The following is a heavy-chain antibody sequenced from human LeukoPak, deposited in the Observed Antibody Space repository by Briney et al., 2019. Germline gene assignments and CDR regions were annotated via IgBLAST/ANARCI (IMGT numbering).Heavy chain of an antibody. J-gene: IGHJ5*02. CDR1: GFTVSSNY. CDR2: IYHSGST. V-gene: IGHV4-4*02. CDR3: ARGWDRDWFDP. D-gene: IGHD1-26*01. Sequence: GSLRLSCAASGFTVSSNYMSWVRQPPGKGLEWIGEIYHSGSTNYNPSLKSRVTISVDKFKNQFSLKLSSVTAADTAVYYCARGWDRDWFDPWGQGTLVTVSS.